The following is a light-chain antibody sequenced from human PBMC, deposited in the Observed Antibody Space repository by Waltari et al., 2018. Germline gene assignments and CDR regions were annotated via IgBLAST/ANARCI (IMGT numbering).Light chain of an antibody. CDR3: CSYAGFSWV. V-gene: IGLV2-11*01. CDR2: DVT. CDR1: NSDVGGYKY. Sequence: QSALTQPRSVSGSPGQSVTISCTGTNSDVGGYKYVSWYQLHPGKAPKLMIYDVTKRPSGCSDRCAGSKSGNTASLTISGLQTDDEADYYCCSYAGFSWVFGGGTELTVL. J-gene: IGLJ3*02.